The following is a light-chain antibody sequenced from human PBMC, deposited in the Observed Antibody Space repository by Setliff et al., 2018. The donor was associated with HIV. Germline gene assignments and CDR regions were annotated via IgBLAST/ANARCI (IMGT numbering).Light chain of an antibody. CDR2: EVS. V-gene: IGLV2-23*02. CDR3: CSYAGSYPYV. J-gene: IGLJ1*01. Sequence: ALTQPASVSGSPGQSITISCTGTTSDIGNFNLVSWYQQHPGKAPKLMICEVSKRPSGVSDRFSGSKSANTASLTISGLQAEDEADYYCCSYAGSYPYVFGTGTKVTVL. CDR1: TSDIGNFNL.